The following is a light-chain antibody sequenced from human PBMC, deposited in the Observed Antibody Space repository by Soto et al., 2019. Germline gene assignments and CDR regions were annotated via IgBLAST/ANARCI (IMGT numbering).Light chain of an antibody. Sequence: QSALTQPASVSGSPGQSITISCTATSSDVGGYDYVSWYQQHPGKAPKLMIYEVSNRPSGVSNRFSGSKSGNTASLTISGLQADDEADYYCTSYTISSTVVFGGGTKLTVL. V-gene: IGLV2-14*01. J-gene: IGLJ2*01. CDR2: EVS. CDR1: SSDVGGYDY. CDR3: TSYTISSTVV.